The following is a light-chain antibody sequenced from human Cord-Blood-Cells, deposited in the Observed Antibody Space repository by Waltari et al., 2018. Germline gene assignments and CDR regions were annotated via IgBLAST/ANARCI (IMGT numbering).Light chain of an antibody. V-gene: IGLV2-14*01. Sequence: SALTQPASVSGSPGQSITISCTGTSTDVGGYTYVSWYQQPPGKAPKLMIYEVSNRPSGVSNRFSGSKSGNTASLTISGLQAEDEADYYCSSYTSSSTLVFGGGTKLTVL. CDR1: STDVGGYTY. CDR3: SSYTSSSTLV. J-gene: IGLJ2*01. CDR2: EVS.